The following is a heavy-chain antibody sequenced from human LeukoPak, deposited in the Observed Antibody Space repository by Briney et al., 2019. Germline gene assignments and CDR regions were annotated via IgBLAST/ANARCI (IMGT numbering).Heavy chain of an antibody. J-gene: IGHJ4*02. Sequence: SQTLSLTCTVSGGSVSSYYWSWIRQPPGKGLEWIGYIYYSGSTNYNPSLKSRVTISVDTSKNQFSLKLSSVTAADTAVYYCARATWLPVGLYYYDSSGYYYYFDSWGQGTLVTVSS. V-gene: IGHV4-59*02. CDR2: IYYSGST. D-gene: IGHD3-22*01. CDR1: GGSVSSYY. CDR3: ARATWLPVGLYYYDSSGYYYYFDS.